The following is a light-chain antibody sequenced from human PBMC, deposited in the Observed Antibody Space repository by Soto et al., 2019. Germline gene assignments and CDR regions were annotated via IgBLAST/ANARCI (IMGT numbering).Light chain of an antibody. CDR2: DAS. V-gene: IGKV3-15*01. J-gene: IGKJ2*01. Sequence: EIVMTQSPATLSVSPGERATLSCRASESVTRSLVWYQQKPGQAPRLLIYDASTRASGVPARFSGSGSGTEFTLTISSLQSEDFAVYCCQQYDNWPVTFGQGTKLEIK. CDR3: QQYDNWPVT. CDR1: ESVTRS.